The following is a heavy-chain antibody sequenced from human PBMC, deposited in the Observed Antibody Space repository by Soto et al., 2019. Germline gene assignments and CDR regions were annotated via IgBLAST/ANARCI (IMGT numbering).Heavy chain of an antibody. CDR3: AKHRTFGRRGSFSCGNWFGP. J-gene: IGHJ5*02. CDR2: ISYDGIII. V-gene: IGHV3-30*18. D-gene: IGHD3-3*02. Sequence: GGSLRLSCAASGFTFSNYGMHWVRQAPGKGLEWVAAISYDGIIIYYADSVKGRLTISRDNSKNTLYLQMNSLRAEDTAVYYFAKHRTFGRRGSFSCGNWFGPWGQG. CDR1: GFTFSNYG.